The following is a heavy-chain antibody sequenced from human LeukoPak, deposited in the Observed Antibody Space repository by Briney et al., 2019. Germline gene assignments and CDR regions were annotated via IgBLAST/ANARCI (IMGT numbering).Heavy chain of an antibody. D-gene: IGHD2-15*01. Sequence: GGSLTFSCAASGFTVSSNYMSWVRQAPGKGLEWVSVIYSGGSTYYADSVKGRFTISRDNSKNTLYLQMNSLRAEDTAVYYCARDSYCSGGSCYGKVYYMDVWGKGTTVTVSS. CDR2: IYSGGST. CDR1: GFTVSSNY. V-gene: IGHV3-53*01. J-gene: IGHJ6*03. CDR3: ARDSYCSGGSCYGKVYYMDV.